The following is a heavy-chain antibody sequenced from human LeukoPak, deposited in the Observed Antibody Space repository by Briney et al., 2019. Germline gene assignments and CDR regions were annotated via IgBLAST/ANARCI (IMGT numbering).Heavy chain of an antibody. J-gene: IGHJ4*02. Sequence: KTSETLSLTCTVSGGSISSYYWSWIRQPPGKGLEWIGYICYSGSTNYNPSLKSRVTISVDTSKNQFSLKLSSVTAADTAVYYCAREDTAIGYWGQGTLVTVSS. CDR1: GGSISSYY. CDR2: ICYSGST. V-gene: IGHV4-59*01. D-gene: IGHD5-18*01. CDR3: AREDTAIGY.